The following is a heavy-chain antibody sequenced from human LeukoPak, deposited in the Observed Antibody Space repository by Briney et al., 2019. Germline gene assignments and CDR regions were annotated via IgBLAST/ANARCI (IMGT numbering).Heavy chain of an antibody. CDR3: AKDKQRKGIPFDY. J-gene: IGHJ4*02. V-gene: IGHV3-30*18. D-gene: IGHD6-25*01. Sequence: PGGSLRLSCAAPGFTFSSYGMHWVRQAPGKGLEWVAVISYDGSNKYYADSVKGRFTISRDNSKNTLYLQMNSLRAEDTAVYYCAKDKQRKGIPFDYWGQGTLVTVSS. CDR2: ISYDGSNK. CDR1: GFTFSSYG.